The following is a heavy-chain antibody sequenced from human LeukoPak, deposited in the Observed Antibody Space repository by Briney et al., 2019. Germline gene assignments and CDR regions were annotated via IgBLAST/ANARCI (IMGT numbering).Heavy chain of an antibody. V-gene: IGHV3-74*01. J-gene: IGHJ4*02. CDR1: GFIFNNHW. Sequence: PGGSLRLSCAASGFIFNNHWMHWVRQTPGEGLVWVARIDGDESGTIYADSVKGRFTISRDTAKNTLYLQMSRLRAEDTAVYYCARGREALWNWGQGTLVTVSS. CDR3: ARGREALWN. D-gene: IGHD3-10*01. CDR2: IDGDESGT.